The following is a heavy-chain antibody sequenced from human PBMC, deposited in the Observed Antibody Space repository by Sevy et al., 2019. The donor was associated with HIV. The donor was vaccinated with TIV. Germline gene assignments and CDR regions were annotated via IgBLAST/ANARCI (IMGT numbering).Heavy chain of an antibody. V-gene: IGHV3-72*01. CDR1: GFTFSDHY. CDR3: ATQAGIAAAGRVFDY. D-gene: IGHD6-13*01. CDR2: IRNKADSYTT. J-gene: IGHJ4*02. Sequence: GGSLRLSCAASGFTFSDHYMEWVRQAPGKGLEWVGRIRNKADSYTTEDAACVKGRLTISKDDSKNSLYLLMSSLKTEDTAVYYCATQAGIAAAGRVFDYWGQGTLVTVSS.